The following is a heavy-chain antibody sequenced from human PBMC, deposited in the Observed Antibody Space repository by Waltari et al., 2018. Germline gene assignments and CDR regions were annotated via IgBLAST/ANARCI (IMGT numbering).Heavy chain of an antibody. V-gene: IGHV4-38-2*01. Sequence: QVQLQESGPGLVKPSETLSLTCAVSGYSISSGYYWGWIRQPPGKGLEWIGSIYQSGSTYYNPSLKSRVTISVDTSKNQFSLKLSSVTAADTAVYYCARVVQYYDILTGSLGAFDIWGQGTMVTVSS. CDR3: ARVVQYYDILTGSLGAFDI. J-gene: IGHJ3*02. CDR1: GYSISSGYY. D-gene: IGHD3-9*01. CDR2: IYQSGST.